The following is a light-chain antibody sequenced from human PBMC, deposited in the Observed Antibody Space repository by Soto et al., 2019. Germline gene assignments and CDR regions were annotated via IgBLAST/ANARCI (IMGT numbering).Light chain of an antibody. CDR1: QSIADW. Sequence: DIHMTQSPSTLSASVGDRVTIPCRASQSIADWLAWYQQKPGKAPKLLIYKASTLESGVPSRFSGSGSGTEFTLTISSLQPDDFATYPCQQYVAYPLTFGGGTKVDIK. J-gene: IGKJ4*01. CDR2: KAS. CDR3: QQYVAYPLT. V-gene: IGKV1-5*03.